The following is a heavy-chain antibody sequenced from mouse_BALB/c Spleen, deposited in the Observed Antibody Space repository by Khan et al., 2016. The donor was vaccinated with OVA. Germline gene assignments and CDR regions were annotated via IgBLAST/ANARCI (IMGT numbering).Heavy chain of an antibody. CDR1: GFSLSRYN. J-gene: IGHJ4*01. CDR2: IWGGGGT. CDR3: ARAYYRYDGYYAMDY. Sequence: VQLKESGPGLVAPSQSLSSTCTVSGFSLSRYNIHWVRQPPGKGLEWLGVIWGGGGTDYNSTIKSRLSISKDNSKSQVFLKMNSLQTDDTAMYYCARAYYRYDGYYAMDYWGQGTSVTVSS. D-gene: IGHD2-14*01. V-gene: IGHV2-6-4*01.